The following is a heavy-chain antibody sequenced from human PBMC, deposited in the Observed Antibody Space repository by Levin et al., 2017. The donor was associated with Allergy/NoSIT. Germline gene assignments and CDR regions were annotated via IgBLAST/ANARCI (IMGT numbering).Heavy chain of an antibody. D-gene: IGHD6-19*01. CDR3: GRDSTVAGPDPPDY. J-gene: IGHJ4*02. CDR1: GYTFTHYG. CDR2: IGAYSGDT. Sequence: GESLKISCRTSGYTFTHYGVNWVRQAPGQGLEWMGWIGAYSGDTNYAQKFQDRVTMTTDTSTGTVYMELRSLRSDDTAVYYCGRDSTVAGPDPPDYWGQGSLVTGSS. V-gene: IGHV1-18*01.